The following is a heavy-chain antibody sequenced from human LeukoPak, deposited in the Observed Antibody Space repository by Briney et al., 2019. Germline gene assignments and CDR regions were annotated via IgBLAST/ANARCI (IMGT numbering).Heavy chain of an antibody. CDR2: INHSGST. V-gene: IGHV4-34*01. Sequence: SETLSLTCAVYGGSFSGYYRSWIRQPPGKGLEWIGEINHSGSTNYNPSLKSRVTISVDTSKNQFSLKLSSVTAADTAVYYCARGLGTVVVIAATPNGMDVWGQGTTVTVSS. J-gene: IGHJ6*02. D-gene: IGHD2-15*01. CDR3: ARGLGTVVVIAATPNGMDV. CDR1: GGSFSGYY.